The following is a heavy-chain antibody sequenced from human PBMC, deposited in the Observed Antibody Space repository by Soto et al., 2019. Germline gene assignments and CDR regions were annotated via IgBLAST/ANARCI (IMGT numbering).Heavy chain of an antibody. V-gene: IGHV1-18*04. D-gene: IGHD3-3*01. Sequence: GASVKVSCKVSGYTFTSYGISWVRQAPGQGLEWMGWISAYNGNTNYAQKLQGRVNMTTDTSTSTAYMELRSLRSDDTAVYYCARDLEVPYYDFWSGYPPGVSAYYYGMDVWGQGTTVTVSS. CDR3: ARDLEVPYYDFWSGYPPGVSAYYYGMDV. CDR2: ISAYNGNT. J-gene: IGHJ6*02. CDR1: GYTFTSYG.